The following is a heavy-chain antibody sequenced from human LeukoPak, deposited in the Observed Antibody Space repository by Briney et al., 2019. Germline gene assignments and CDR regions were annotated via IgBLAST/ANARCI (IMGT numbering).Heavy chain of an antibody. CDR2: IDSRSSTI. CDR1: GFTFSNYW. Sequence: GGSLRLSCAASGFTFSNYWMSWVRQAPGKGLEWVAYIDSRSSTIYYADSMKGRFTISRDNAKNSLYLQMNSLRVGDTAIYYCAREEYQVLLDWGQGILVTVAS. CDR3: AREEYQVLLD. J-gene: IGHJ4*02. V-gene: IGHV3-48*04. D-gene: IGHD2-15*01.